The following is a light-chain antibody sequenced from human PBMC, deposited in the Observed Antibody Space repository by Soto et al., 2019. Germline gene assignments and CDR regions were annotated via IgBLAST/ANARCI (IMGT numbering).Light chain of an antibody. Sequence: QSVLTQPPSASGTPGQRVTISCSGSSSNIGSNYVFWYRQFPGTAPKVLIYRNNQRPSGVPDRFSGSKSGTSASLSISGLLSEDDADYYCAAWDDGLSGWVFGGGTKLTVL. CDR1: SSNIGSNY. CDR2: RNN. J-gene: IGLJ3*02. CDR3: AAWDDGLSGWV. V-gene: IGLV1-47*01.